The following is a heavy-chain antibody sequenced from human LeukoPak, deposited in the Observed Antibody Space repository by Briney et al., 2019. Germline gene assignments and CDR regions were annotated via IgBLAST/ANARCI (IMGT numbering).Heavy chain of an antibody. CDR3: ARRYGSGSYDKFDY. J-gene: IGHJ4*02. D-gene: IGHD3-10*01. CDR2: IFSTGST. Sequence: PSETPSLTCTVSGGSISSYHWNWIRQPPGKGLEWIGYIFSTGSTNYNPSLKSRVTISLDTSKGQFSLRLTSVTAADTAVYYCARRYGSGSYDKFDYWGQGTLVTVSS. V-gene: IGHV4-59*08. CDR1: GGSISSYH.